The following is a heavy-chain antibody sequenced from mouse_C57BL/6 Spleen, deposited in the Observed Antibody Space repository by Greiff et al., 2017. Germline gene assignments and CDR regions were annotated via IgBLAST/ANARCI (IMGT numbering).Heavy chain of an antibody. D-gene: IGHD3-1*01. CDR2: IDPETGGT. Sequence: VQLQESGAELVRPGASVTLSCKASGYTFTDYEMHWVKQTPVHGLEWIGAIDPETGGTAYTQKFKGKDILTADKSSSTAYMELRSLTSEDSAVYYCTGAEGALFYAMDYWGQGTSVTVSS. J-gene: IGHJ4*01. V-gene: IGHV1-15*01. CDR1: GYTFTDYE. CDR3: TGAEGALFYAMDY.